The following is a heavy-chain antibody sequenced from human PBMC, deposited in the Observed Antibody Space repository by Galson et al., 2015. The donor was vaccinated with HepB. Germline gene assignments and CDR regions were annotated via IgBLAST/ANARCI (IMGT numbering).Heavy chain of an antibody. CDR3: ARLNNMGLLVGVTYHVFDI. V-gene: IGHV4-59*01. D-gene: IGHD3-16*01. CDR1: GDSMSDYY. CDR2: IYYSGST. J-gene: IGHJ3*02. Sequence: TLSLTCSVSGDSMSDYYWSWLRQPPGKELEWIAYIYYSGSTNYNPSLKSRVTISIDTSKNQFSLSLSSVTAADTAVYYCARLNNMGLLVGVTYHVFDIWGQGTMVTVSS.